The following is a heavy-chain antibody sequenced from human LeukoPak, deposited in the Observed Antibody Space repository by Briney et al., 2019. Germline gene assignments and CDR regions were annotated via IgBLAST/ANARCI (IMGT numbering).Heavy chain of an antibody. D-gene: IGHD4-17*01. J-gene: IGHJ2*01. CDR2: IYYSGST. V-gene: IGHV4-61*01. CDR1: GGSISSGSHY. CDR3: ARRMTTFDL. Sequence: SETLSLTCTVSGGSISSGSHYWSWIRQPPGKGLEWIGYIYYSGSTNYNPSLKSRVTISVDTSKNQFSLKLSSVTAADTAVYYCARRMTTFDLWGRGTLVTVSS.